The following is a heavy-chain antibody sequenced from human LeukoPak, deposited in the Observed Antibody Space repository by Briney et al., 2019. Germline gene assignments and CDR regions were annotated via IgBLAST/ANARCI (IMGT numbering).Heavy chain of an antibody. D-gene: IGHD1-14*01. Sequence: GSSVKVSFKASGGTFSIYAISWVRQAPGQGREWMGRIIPILGIANYAQKFQGRLTMTRDTSTNTVYMELTSLRSEDTAVYYCAREVMDNLRFDYWGQGTLVTVSS. CDR3: AREVMDNLRFDY. CDR1: GGTFSIYA. J-gene: IGHJ4*02. CDR2: IIPILGIA. V-gene: IGHV1-69*04.